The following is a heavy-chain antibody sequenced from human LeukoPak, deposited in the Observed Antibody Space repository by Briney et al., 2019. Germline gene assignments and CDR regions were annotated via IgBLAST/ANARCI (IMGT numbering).Heavy chain of an antibody. CDR3: ARDLAGIAVAGPTFDY. J-gene: IGHJ4*02. V-gene: IGHV3-21*01. Sequence: GGSLRLSCAASGFTFSSYSMNWVRQAPGKGLEWVSSISRSSSYIYYADSVKGRFTISRDNAKNSLYLQMNSLRAEDTAVYYCARDLAGIAVAGPTFDYWGQGTLVTVSS. CDR1: GFTFSSYS. D-gene: IGHD6-19*01. CDR2: ISRSSSYI.